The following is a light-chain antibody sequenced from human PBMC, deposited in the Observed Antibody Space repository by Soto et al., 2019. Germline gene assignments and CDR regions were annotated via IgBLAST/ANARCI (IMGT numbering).Light chain of an antibody. CDR1: SSNIGAGYD. Sequence: QPVLTQTPSVSGAPGQRVTISCTGSSSNIGAGYDVHWYQQLPGTTPKLLIYANTNRPSGVPDRFSGSKSGTSASLAITGLQAEDEADYYCQSYDSSLSGSVFGGGTKVTVL. V-gene: IGLV1-40*01. J-gene: IGLJ3*02. CDR3: QSYDSSLSGSV. CDR2: ANT.